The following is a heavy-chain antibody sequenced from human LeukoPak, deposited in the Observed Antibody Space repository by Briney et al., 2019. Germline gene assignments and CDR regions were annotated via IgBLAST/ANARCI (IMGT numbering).Heavy chain of an antibody. CDR2: ISGAGGTT. CDR3: ASGYGSGSYYNEGDDY. J-gene: IGHJ4*02. Sequence: GGSLRLSCAASGFTFSSYAMMWLRQAPGKGLEWVSAISGAGGTTLYADSVKGRFTISRDNSKNTLYLQMDSLRAEDTAVYYCASGYGSGSYYNEGDDYWGQGTLATVSS. CDR1: GFTFSSYA. V-gene: IGHV3-23*01. D-gene: IGHD3-10*01.